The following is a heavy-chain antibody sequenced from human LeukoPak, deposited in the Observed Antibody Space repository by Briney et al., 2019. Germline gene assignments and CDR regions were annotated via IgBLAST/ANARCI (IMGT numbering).Heavy chain of an antibody. Sequence: SVKVSCKASGGTFSSYAISWVRQAPGRGLEWMGGIIPIFGTANYAQKFQGRVTITADKSTSTAYMELSSLRSEDTAVYYCARELPDYYDILTGYSAFDYWGQGTLVTVSS. J-gene: IGHJ4*02. V-gene: IGHV1-69*06. CDR2: IIPIFGTA. CDR3: ARELPDYYDILTGYSAFDY. CDR1: GGTFSSYA. D-gene: IGHD3-9*01.